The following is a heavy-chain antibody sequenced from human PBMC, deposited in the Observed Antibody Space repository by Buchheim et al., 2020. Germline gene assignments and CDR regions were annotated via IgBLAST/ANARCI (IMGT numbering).Heavy chain of an antibody. CDR1: GFTFSSYS. CDR3: ARVDEYYDFWSGSVKGYYYYGMDV. V-gene: IGHV3-48*02. J-gene: IGHJ6*02. Sequence: EVQLVESGGGLVQPGGSLRLSCAASGFTFSSYSMNWVRQAPGKGLEWVSYISSSSNTIYYADSVKGRFTISRANAKNSLYLQMNSLRDEDTAVYYCARVDEYYDFWSGSVKGYYYYGMDVWGQGTT. D-gene: IGHD3-3*01. CDR2: ISSSSNTI.